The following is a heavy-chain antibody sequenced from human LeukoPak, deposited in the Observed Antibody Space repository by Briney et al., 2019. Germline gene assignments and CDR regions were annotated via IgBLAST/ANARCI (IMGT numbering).Heavy chain of an antibody. CDR3: AKMPGAGSGWLERVDY. V-gene: IGHV3-30*04. D-gene: IGHD6-19*01. Sequence: GGSLRLSCAASGFTFSSYAMHWVRQAPGKGLEWVAVISYDGSNKYYADSVKGRFTISRDNSKNTLYLQMNSLRVEDTALYYCAKMPGAGSGWLERVDYWGQGTLVTVSS. CDR2: ISYDGSNK. J-gene: IGHJ4*02. CDR1: GFTFSSYA.